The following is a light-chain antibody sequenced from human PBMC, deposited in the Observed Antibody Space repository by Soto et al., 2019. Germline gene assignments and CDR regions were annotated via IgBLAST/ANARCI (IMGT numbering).Light chain of an antibody. CDR1: SSDVGGFNY. J-gene: IGLJ1*01. CDR3: SSYAVTNIFV. CDR2: EVN. V-gene: IGLV2-8*01. Sequence: QSALTQPPSASGSPGQSVTISCSGTSSDVGGFNYVSWYQQHPGRAPKVLIYEVNKRPSGVPDRFSGSKSGSTASLTVSGLQAEDEAEYYCSSYAVTNIFVFGTGTKLTFL.